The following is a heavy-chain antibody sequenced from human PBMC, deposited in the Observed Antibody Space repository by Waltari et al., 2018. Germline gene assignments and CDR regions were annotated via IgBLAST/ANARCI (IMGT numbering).Heavy chain of an antibody. J-gene: IGHJ4*02. CDR1: GFTFSSYG. V-gene: IGHV3-33*08. D-gene: IGHD3-10*01. CDR2: IWYDGSNK. CDR3: AKGKGARYYFDY. Sequence: QVQLVESGGGVVQPGRSLRLSCAASGFTFSSYGMHWVRQAPGKGLEWVAVIWYDGSNKYYADSVKGRVTISRDNSKNTLYLQMNSLRAEDTAMYYCAKGKGARYYFDYWGQGTLVTVSS.